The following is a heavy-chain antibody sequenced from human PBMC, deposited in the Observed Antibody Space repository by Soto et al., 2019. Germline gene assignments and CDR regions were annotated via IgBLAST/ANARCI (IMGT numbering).Heavy chain of an antibody. CDR2: INSDGSRT. CDR3: ARGPTGWYGYDY. Sequence: EVQLVESGGGLVQPGGSLRLSCAASGFTFSSSWMHWVRQAPGKGLVWVSRINSDGSRTNYADSVKGRFTISRDNAKNTLYPQMNSLRAEDTAVYYCARGPTGWYGYDYWGLGTLVTVSS. D-gene: IGHD6-19*01. J-gene: IGHJ4*02. CDR1: GFTFSSSW. V-gene: IGHV3-74*01.